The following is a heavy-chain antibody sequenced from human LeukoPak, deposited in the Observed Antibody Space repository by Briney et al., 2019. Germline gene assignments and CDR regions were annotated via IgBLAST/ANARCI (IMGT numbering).Heavy chain of an antibody. Sequence: VSVKVSCKASGYTFTGYYMHWVRQAPGQGLEWMGWINPNSGGTNYAQKFQGRVTMTRDTSISTAYMELSRLRSDDTAVYYCARSAGYCSSTSCYTRVRNWFDPWGQGTLVTVSS. V-gene: IGHV1-2*02. J-gene: IGHJ5*02. CDR1: GYTFTGYY. CDR2: INPNSGGT. D-gene: IGHD2-2*02. CDR3: ARSAGYCSSTSCYTRVRNWFDP.